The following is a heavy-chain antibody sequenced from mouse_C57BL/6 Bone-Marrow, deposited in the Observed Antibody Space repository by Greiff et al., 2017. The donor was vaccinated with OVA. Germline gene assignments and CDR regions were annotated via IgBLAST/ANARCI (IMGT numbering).Heavy chain of an antibody. CDR1: GYTFTDYY. D-gene: IGHD2-1*01. J-gene: IGHJ3*01. CDR3: ARSGNYVGFAY. Sequence: EVQLQQSGPVLVKPGASVKMSCKASGYTFTDYYMNWVKQSHGKSLEWIGVINPYNGGTSYNQKFKGKATLTVDKSSSTAYMELNSLTSEDSAVYYCARSGNYVGFAYWGQGTLVTVSA. V-gene: IGHV1-19*01. CDR2: INPYNGGT.